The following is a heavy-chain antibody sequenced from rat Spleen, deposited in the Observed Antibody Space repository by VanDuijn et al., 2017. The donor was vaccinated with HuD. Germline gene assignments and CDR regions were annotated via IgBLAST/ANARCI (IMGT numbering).Heavy chain of an antibody. CDR1: GFTFSNYD. D-gene: IGHD1-4*01. J-gene: IGHJ2*01. Sequence: EVQLVESGGGLVQPGRSLKLSCAASGFTFSNYDMAWVRQAPTKGLEWVASFSYDGGSTYYRDSVKGRFTISRDNARSSLYLHMDSLRSEDTASYYCTSEPGYNSYFAYWGQGVMVTVSS. CDR3: TSEPGYNSYFAY. V-gene: IGHV5-20*01. CDR2: FSYDGGST.